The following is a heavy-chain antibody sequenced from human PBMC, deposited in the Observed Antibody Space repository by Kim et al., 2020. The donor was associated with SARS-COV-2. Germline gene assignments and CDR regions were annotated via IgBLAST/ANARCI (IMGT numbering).Heavy chain of an antibody. CDR2: INSDGSDT. V-gene: IGHV3-74*01. Sequence: GGSLRLSCAASGFTFSRYWMHWVRQAPGKGLVWVSTINSDGSDTTYADSVKGRFTISRDNAKNTLYLQMDSLRVEDTAVYYCVRTVYCGGDCYFHFDYWGQGTLVTVSS. CDR1: GFTFSRYW. J-gene: IGHJ4*02. D-gene: IGHD2-21*02. CDR3: VRTVYCGGDCYFHFDY.